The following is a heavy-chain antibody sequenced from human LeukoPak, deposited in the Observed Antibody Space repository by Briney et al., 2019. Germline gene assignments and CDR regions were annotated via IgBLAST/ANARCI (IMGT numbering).Heavy chain of an antibody. D-gene: IGHD6-19*01. Sequence: GGSLRLSCAASGFTFSSYWMSWVRQAPGKGLEWVANIKQDGSEKYYVDSVKGRFTISRDNAKNSLYLQMNSLRAEDTAVYYCARDIGYSSGWYYNCYYYYMDVWGKGTTVTISS. CDR1: GFTFSSYW. J-gene: IGHJ6*03. V-gene: IGHV3-7*01. CDR3: ARDIGYSSGWYYNCYYYYMDV. CDR2: IKQDGSEK.